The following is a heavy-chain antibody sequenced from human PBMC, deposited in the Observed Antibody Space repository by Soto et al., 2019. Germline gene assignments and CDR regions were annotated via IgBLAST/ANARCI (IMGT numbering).Heavy chain of an antibody. Sequence: QVQLQESGPGLVKPSETLSLTCTVSGGSISNYYWAWIRQSAGKGLEWIGRIYPSGRTHYNPSLTGRVSMSIDMSKNQFALRLTSVTAADTATYYCARDYDVKTALDYWYFDLWGRGTLVTVSS. D-gene: IGHD3-16*01. CDR2: IYPSGRT. J-gene: IGHJ2*01. CDR3: ARDYDVKTALDYWYFDL. V-gene: IGHV4-4*07. CDR1: GGSISNYY.